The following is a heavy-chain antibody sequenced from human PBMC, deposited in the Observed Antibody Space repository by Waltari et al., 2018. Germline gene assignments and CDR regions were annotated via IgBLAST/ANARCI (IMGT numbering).Heavy chain of an antibody. CDR1: GFAFSKNW. CDR3: AASTAWYGTYFDY. V-gene: IGHV3-7*03. J-gene: IGHJ4*02. CDR2: IKEDGSEI. Sequence: DVRLVESGGGLVQPGGSLRLSGSTSGFAFSKNWISWVRQAPGKGLEWVANIKEDGSEIYYVDSVKGRFTLSRDNTKNSLFLQMNSLKPDDTAVYYCAASTAWYGTYFDYWGQGSLVTVA. D-gene: IGHD6-19*01.